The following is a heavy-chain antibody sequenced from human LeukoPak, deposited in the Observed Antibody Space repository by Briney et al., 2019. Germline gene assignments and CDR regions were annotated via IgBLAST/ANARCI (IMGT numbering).Heavy chain of an antibody. D-gene: IGHD4-11*01. CDR2: ISGSGGST. Sequence: GGSLRLSCAASGFTFSSYAMSWVRQAPGKGLEWVSAISGSGGSTYYADSVKGRFAISRDNSKNTLYLQMNSLRAEDTAVYYCGKAFFTVTAGGAFDIWGQGTMVTVSS. V-gene: IGHV3-23*01. CDR1: GFTFSSYA. CDR3: GKAFFTVTAGGAFDI. J-gene: IGHJ3*02.